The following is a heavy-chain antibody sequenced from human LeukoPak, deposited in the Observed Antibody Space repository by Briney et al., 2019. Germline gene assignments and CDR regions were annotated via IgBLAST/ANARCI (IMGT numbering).Heavy chain of an antibody. Sequence: ASVKVSCKASGGTFSSYAISWVRQAPGQGLEWMGIINPSGGSTSYAQKFQGRVTMTRDTSTSTVYMELSSLRSEDTAVYYCARLAAAGKVDYWGQGTLVTVSS. CDR1: GGTFSSYA. V-gene: IGHV1-46*01. J-gene: IGHJ4*02. CDR2: INPSGGST. CDR3: ARLAAAGKVDY. D-gene: IGHD6-13*01.